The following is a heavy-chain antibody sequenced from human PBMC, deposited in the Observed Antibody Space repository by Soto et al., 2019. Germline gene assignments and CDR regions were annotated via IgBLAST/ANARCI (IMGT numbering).Heavy chain of an antibody. Sequence: QVRLRESGPRLVKPSETLSLTCTFSGGSISTYYWSWIRQPAGNGLEWIGRVYTSGGTNYNPSLKSRVTMSRDTSKKQFFLSLSSVTAADTAVYYCARGAAAGVDYGMDLWGQGTTVTVSS. CDR1: GGSISTYY. CDR3: ARGAAAGVDYGMDL. J-gene: IGHJ6*02. CDR2: VYTSGGT. D-gene: IGHD6-13*01. V-gene: IGHV4-4*07.